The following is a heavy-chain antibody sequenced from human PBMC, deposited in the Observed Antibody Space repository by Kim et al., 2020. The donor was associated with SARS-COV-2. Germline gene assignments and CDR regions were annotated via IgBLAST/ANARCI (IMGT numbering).Heavy chain of an antibody. V-gene: IGHV3-74*01. J-gene: IGHJ4*02. CDR2: INTDGSVS. CDR1: GYTFSDYW. Sequence: GGSLRLSCAASGYTFSDYWMHWVRQAPGKGLVWVSRINTDGSVSSYADSVKGLFTILRDNAKNTLYLQMNSLRDEDTAVYHCTRGEMALWGQGTLVTVSS. D-gene: IGHD2-8*01. CDR3: TRGEMAL.